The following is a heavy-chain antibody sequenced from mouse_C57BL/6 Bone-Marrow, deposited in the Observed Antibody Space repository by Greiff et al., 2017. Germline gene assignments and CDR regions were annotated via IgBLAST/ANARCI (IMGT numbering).Heavy chain of an antibody. CDR2: INPYNGGT. CDR1: GYTFTDYY. V-gene: IGHV1-19*01. CDR3: ARLRGLLLFAY. D-gene: IGHD2-3*01. J-gene: IGHJ3*01. Sequence: EVQLQQSGPVLVKPGASVKMSCKASGYTFTDYYMNWVKQSHGKSLEWIGVINPYNGGTSYNPKFKGKATLTVDKSSSTAYMELNSLTSEDSAFYYCARLRGLLLFAYWGQGTLVTVTA.